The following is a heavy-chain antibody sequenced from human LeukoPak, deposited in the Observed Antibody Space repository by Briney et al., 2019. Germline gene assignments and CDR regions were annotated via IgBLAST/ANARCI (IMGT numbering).Heavy chain of an antibody. D-gene: IGHD2-15*01. CDR3: AKDTSAWWYHRAYMNV. V-gene: IGHV3-23*01. Sequence: GGSLRLSCAASGFTFSSNAMSWVRQAPAKGLEWVSAISDSGGSTYHADSVKGRFTTSRDNSKNTLSLQMSSLRVEDSAVYFCAKDTSAWWYHRAYMNVWGTGTTVTVSS. CDR2: ISDSGGST. CDR1: GFTFSSNA. J-gene: IGHJ6*03.